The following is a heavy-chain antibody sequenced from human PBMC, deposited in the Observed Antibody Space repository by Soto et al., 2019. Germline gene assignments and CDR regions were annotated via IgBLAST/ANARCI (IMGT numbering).Heavy chain of an antibody. J-gene: IGHJ3*02. CDR1: GFSLSTSGVG. V-gene: IGHV2-5*02. Sequence: QITLKESGPTLVKPTQTLALTCTVSGFSLSTSGVGVGWIRQPPGKDLEWLALIYWDDDKRYTPSLKSRLTITKDPSKNQVVLNMTNLDPVDTATYYCAHTPSCYESCAFDIWGQGTMVTASS. CDR2: IYWDDDK. D-gene: IGHD5-12*01. CDR3: AHTPSCYESCAFDI.